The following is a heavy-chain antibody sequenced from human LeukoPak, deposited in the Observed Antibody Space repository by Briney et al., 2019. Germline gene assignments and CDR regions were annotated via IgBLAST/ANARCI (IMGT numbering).Heavy chain of an antibody. CDR1: GGSVSSLY. CDR3: ARSYGGYVLDE. D-gene: IGHD5-12*01. V-gene: IGHV4-59*02. J-gene: IGHJ4*02. CDR2: AYSTGGA. Sequence: SETLSLTCIVSGGSVSSLYWHWIRQSPKKGLEWIGYAYSTGGAKYNPSLKNRVTMSFDTPKNHFSLELTSVTAADTAVYFCARSYGGYVLDEWGQGTLVVVSS.